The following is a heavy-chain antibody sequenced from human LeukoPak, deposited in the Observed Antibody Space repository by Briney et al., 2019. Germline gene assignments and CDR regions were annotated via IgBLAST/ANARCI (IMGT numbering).Heavy chain of an antibody. CDR1: GGSISSGSYY. V-gene: IGHV4-61*02. CDR3: ARDFRITIFGVVIDKGVGAFDI. CDR2: IYTSGST. D-gene: IGHD3-3*01. J-gene: IGHJ3*02. Sequence: PSETLSLTCTVSGGSISSGSYYWSRIRQPAGKGLEWIGRIYTSGSTNYNPSLKSRVTISVDTSKIQFSLKLSSVTAADTAVYYCARDFRITIFGVVIDKGVGAFDIWGQGTMVTVSS.